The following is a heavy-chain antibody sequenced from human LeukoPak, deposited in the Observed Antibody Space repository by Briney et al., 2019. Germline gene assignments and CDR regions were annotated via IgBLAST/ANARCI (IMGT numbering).Heavy chain of an antibody. Sequence: GGSLRLSCAASGFTFSSYAMSWVRQAPGKGLEWVSAISGSGGSTYYADSVKGRFTISRDNSKNTLYLQMNSLRAEDTALYYCAGVRGSYSADYWGQGTLVTVSS. D-gene: IGHD1-26*01. V-gene: IGHV3-23*01. J-gene: IGHJ4*02. CDR3: AGVRGSYSADY. CDR2: ISGSGGST. CDR1: GFTFSSYA.